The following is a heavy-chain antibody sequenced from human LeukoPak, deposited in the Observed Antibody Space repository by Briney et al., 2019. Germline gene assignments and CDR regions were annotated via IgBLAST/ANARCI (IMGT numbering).Heavy chain of an antibody. Sequence: PGGSLRLSCEASGFSIEDFGMSWVRQPPGKGREWVSGVTWNGGSTGYAASVEGRFTISRDNAKNSLYLQMNSLRAEDTALYYCAMKFSRDYYYMDVWGKGTTVTVSS. CDR3: AMKFSRDYYYMDV. CDR2: VTWNGGST. CDR1: GFSIEDFG. V-gene: IGHV3-20*04. J-gene: IGHJ6*03.